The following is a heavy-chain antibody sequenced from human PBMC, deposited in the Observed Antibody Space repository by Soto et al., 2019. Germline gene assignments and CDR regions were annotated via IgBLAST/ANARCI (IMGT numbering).Heavy chain of an antibody. Sequence: SETLSLTCAVYGGCFSGYYWSWIRQPPGKGLEWIGEINHSGSTNYNPSLKSRVTISVDTSKNQFSPKLSSVTAADTAVYYCARGNLIAAAGTFDPWGQGTLVTVSS. J-gene: IGHJ5*02. CDR1: GGCFSGYY. D-gene: IGHD6-13*01. CDR2: INHSGST. CDR3: ARGNLIAAAGTFDP. V-gene: IGHV4-34*01.